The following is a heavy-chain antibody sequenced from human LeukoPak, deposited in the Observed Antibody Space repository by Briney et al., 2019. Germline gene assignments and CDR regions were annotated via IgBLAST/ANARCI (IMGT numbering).Heavy chain of an antibody. D-gene: IGHD1-14*01. V-gene: IGHV4-4*09. Sequence: SETLSLTCTVSGGSISGYYWSWIRQPPGKGLEWIGYIYTSGSTNYNPSLKSRVTISVDTSKNQFSLKLSSLTAADTAVYYCARHDRDNYYMDVWGKGTTVTVSS. J-gene: IGHJ6*03. CDR2: IYTSGST. CDR1: GGSISGYY. CDR3: ARHDRDNYYMDV.